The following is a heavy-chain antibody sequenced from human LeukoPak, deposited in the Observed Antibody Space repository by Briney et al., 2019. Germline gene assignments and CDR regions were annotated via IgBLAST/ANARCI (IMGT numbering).Heavy chain of an antibody. D-gene: IGHD1-1*01. CDR2: IFGNGRTT. J-gene: IGHJ4*02. CDR1: GFTFSTYA. CDR3: ARGRYDWNDVGYFDY. Sequence: QAGGSLRLSCAASGFTFSTYAMSWVRQAPGKGLEWVPAIFGNGRTTYSADSVKGRFAISRDNSKNTLYLQMNSLRAEDTAVYYCARGRYDWNDVGYFDYWGQGTLVSVSS. V-gene: IGHV3-23*01.